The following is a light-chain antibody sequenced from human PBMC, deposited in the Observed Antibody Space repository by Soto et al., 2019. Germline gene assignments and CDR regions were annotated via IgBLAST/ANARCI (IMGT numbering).Light chain of an antibody. CDR2: SNS. V-gene: IGLV1-44*01. Sequence: QSVLTQPPSASGTPGQRVTISCSGSNSNIGSNAVNWYQHLPGTAPKLLINSNSQRPSGVPDRFSGSKSGTSASLAISGLQSEDEADYYCAAWDDSLSGMIFGGGTKLTVL. CDR3: AAWDDSLSGMI. J-gene: IGLJ2*01. CDR1: NSNIGSNA.